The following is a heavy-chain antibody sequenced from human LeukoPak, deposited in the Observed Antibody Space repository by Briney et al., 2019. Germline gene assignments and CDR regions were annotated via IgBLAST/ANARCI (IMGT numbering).Heavy chain of an antibody. D-gene: IGHD3-22*01. CDR3: ARESDSSGYYDY. CDR1: GFSFSNFY. J-gene: IGHJ4*02. Sequence: GGSLRLSCAASGFSFSNFYMSWIRQAPGKGLEWVSYISSSSTYTNSADSVRGRFTISRDNAKNSLYLQMNSLRVEDAAVYYCARESDSSGYYDYWGQGTLVTVSS. V-gene: IGHV3-11*06. CDR2: ISSSSTYT.